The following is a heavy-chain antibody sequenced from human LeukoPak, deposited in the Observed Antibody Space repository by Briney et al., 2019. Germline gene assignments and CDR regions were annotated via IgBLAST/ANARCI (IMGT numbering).Heavy chain of an antibody. Sequence: SQTLSLTCTVSGGSISSGGYYWSWVRQDPGKGLEWIGYIYYSGSTYYNPSLKSRVTISVDTSKNQFSLKLSSVTAADTAVYYCARGPGIAAAGTWSPFDPWGQGTLVTVSS. J-gene: IGHJ5*02. D-gene: IGHD6-13*01. CDR2: IYYSGST. CDR1: GGSISSGGYY. CDR3: ARGPGIAAAGTWSPFDP. V-gene: IGHV4-31*03.